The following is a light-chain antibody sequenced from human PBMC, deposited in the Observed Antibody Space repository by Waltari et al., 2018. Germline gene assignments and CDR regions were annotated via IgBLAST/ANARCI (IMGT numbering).Light chain of an antibody. J-gene: IGKJ1*01. CDR3: MHSLQTPWT. CDR1: QSLLHSNGYNY. V-gene: IGKV2-28*01. Sequence: DIVMTQSPLSLPVTPGEPASISCKSSQSLLHSNGYNYLGWYLQKPGQSPQLLIYLGSNRASGVPDRSSGSGSGTDFTLKISRLEAEDVGVYFCMHSLQTPWTFGQGTRVEIK. CDR2: LGS.